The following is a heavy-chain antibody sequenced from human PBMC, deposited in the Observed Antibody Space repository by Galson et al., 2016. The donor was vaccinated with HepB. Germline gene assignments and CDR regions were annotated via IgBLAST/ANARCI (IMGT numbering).Heavy chain of an antibody. V-gene: IGHV4-31*03. CDR2: IYYSGGT. CDR3: ASGYCRGGSCYFDS. Sequence: LSLTCSVSRGSISSDGYYWSWIRQHPGKGLEWIGYIYYSGGTYYTPSLKSRVTISADTSTNEFSLKLSSVTAADTAVYYCASGYCRGGSCYFDSWGQGTLFTVSS. J-gene: IGHJ4*02. D-gene: IGHD2-15*01. CDR1: RGSISSDGYY.